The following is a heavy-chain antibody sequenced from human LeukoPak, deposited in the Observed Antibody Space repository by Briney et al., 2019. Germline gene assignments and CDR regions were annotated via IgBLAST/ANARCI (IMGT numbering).Heavy chain of an antibody. V-gene: IGHV3-53*01. J-gene: IGHJ4*02. CDR3: ARGSSYDFWSGYPFDY. Sequence: TGGSLGLSCAASGFTFSSYAMSWVRQAPGKGLEWVSVIYSGGSTYYADSVKGRFTISRDNSKNTLYLQMNSLRAEDTAVYYCARGSSYDFWSGYPFDYWGQGTLVTVSS. CDR1: GFTFSSYA. D-gene: IGHD3-3*01. CDR2: IYSGGST.